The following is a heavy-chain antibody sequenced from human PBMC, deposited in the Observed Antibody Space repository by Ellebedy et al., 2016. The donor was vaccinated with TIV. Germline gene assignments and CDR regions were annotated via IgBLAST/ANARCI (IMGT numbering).Heavy chain of an antibody. CDR3: TSHSKGDRDY. Sequence: GESLKISCAASGFTFSSYDMHWVRQATGKGLEWVSAIGTAGDTYYPGSVKGRFTISRENAKNSLYLQMNSLKTEDTAVYYCTSHSKGDRDYWGQGTLVTVSS. J-gene: IGHJ4*02. CDR1: GFTFSSYD. V-gene: IGHV3-13*01. D-gene: IGHD3-10*01. CDR2: IGTAGDT.